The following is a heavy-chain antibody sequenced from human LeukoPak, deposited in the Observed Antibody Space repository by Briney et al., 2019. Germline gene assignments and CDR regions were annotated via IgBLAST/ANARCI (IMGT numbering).Heavy chain of an antibody. V-gene: IGHV3-23*01. CDR3: ARGEGDYYDSSGYYCEFDY. D-gene: IGHD3-22*01. Sequence: GGSLRLSCAASGFTFTNYAMSWVRQAPGKGLEWVSAISGSGGSTYYADSVKGRFTISRDNSKNTLYLQMNSLRAEDTAVYYCARGEGDYYDSSGYYCEFDYWGQGTLVTVSS. CDR1: GFTFTNYA. CDR2: ISGSGGST. J-gene: IGHJ4*02.